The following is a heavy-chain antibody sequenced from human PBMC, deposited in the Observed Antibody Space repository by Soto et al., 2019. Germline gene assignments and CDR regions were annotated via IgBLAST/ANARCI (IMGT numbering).Heavy chain of an antibody. J-gene: IGHJ6*02. CDR1: GYSFTSYW. Sequence: GESLKISCKGSGYSFTSYWIGWVRQMPGKGLEWMGIIYPGDSDTRYSPSFQGQVTISADKSISTAYLQWSSLKASDTAMYYCAFDYYGSGSTPPNNYYYYGMDVWGQGTTVTVSS. D-gene: IGHD3-10*01. V-gene: IGHV5-51*01. CDR2: IYPGDSDT. CDR3: AFDYYGSGSTPPNNYYYYGMDV.